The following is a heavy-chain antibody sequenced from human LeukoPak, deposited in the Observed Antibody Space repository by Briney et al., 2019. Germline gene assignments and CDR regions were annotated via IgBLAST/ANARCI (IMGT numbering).Heavy chain of an antibody. Sequence: GGSLRLSCAASGFTFSDYWMHWVRHAPGKGLEWVAVIRYDGSREYYADSVKGRFTISRDNSKKSLYLQMNSLRAEDTAVYYCAKDAATRFDFWSGLAYWGQGALVTVSS. CDR3: AKDAATRFDFWSGLAY. D-gene: IGHD3-3*01. V-gene: IGHV3-30*02. CDR1: GFTFSDYW. J-gene: IGHJ4*02. CDR2: IRYDGSRE.